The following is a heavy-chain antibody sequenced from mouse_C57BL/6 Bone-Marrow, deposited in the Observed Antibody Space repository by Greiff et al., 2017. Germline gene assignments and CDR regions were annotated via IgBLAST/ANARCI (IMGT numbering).Heavy chain of an antibody. CDR2: IDPSDSYT. CDR3: ARKPYYYGSTLFDY. V-gene: IGHV1-59*01. J-gene: IGHJ2*01. D-gene: IGHD1-1*01. CDR1: GYTFTSYW. Sequence: QVQLQQPGAELVRPGTSVKLSCKASGYTFTSYWMHWVKQRPGQGLEWIGVIDPSDSYTNYNQKFKGKATLTVDTSSSTAYMQLSSLTSKDSAVYYCARKPYYYGSTLFDYWGQGTTLTVSS.